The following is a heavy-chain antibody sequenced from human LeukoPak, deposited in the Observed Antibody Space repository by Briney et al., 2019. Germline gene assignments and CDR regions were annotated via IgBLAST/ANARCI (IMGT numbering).Heavy chain of an antibody. CDR2: ISYDGSNK. CDR3: ANTDTGYSSSWSPRSYFDY. Sequence: PGGSLRLSCAASGFTFSSYGMPWVRQAPGKGLEWVAVISYDGSNKYYADSVKGRFTISRDNSKNTLYLQMNSLRAEDTAVYYCANTDTGYSSSWSPRSYFDYWGQGTLVTVSS. CDR1: GFTFSSYG. J-gene: IGHJ4*02. D-gene: IGHD6-13*01. V-gene: IGHV3-30*18.